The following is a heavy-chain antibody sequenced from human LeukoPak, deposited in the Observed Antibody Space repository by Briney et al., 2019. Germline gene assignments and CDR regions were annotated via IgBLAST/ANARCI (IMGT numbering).Heavy chain of an antibody. CDR3: ARYSSGWYWFDP. V-gene: IGHV3-30-3*01. J-gene: IGHJ5*02. CDR1: GFTFSSYA. CDR2: ISYDGSNK. D-gene: IGHD6-19*01. Sequence: SGGSLRLSCAASGFTFSSYAMHWARQAPGKGLERVAVISYDGSNKYYADSVKGRFTISRDNSKNTLYLQMNSLRAEDTAVYYCARYSSGWYWFDPWGQGTLVTVSS.